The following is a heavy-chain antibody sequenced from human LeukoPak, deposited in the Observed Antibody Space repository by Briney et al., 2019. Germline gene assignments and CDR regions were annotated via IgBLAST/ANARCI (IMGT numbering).Heavy chain of an antibody. CDR2: IKSKANNYAT. Sequence: GGSLRLSCSASGFTFSGSTMHWVRQASGKGLEWVGRIKSKANNYATAYVASVQGRFTISRDDSRNTAYLQMNSLNTEDTAVYYCVRRGEQQFDAVFDIWGQGTMVAVSS. D-gene: IGHD6-13*01. CDR1: GFTFSGST. J-gene: IGHJ3*02. CDR3: VRRGEQQFDAVFDI. V-gene: IGHV3-73*01.